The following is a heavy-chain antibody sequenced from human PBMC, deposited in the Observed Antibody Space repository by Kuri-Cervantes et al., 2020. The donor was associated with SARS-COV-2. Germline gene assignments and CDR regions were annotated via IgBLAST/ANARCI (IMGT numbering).Heavy chain of an antibody. CDR3: TRGLTLHYYDATRAFDI. V-gene: IGHV3-23*01. Sequence: GESLKISCAASGFTFSSYAMSWVRQAPGKGLEWVSAISDSGGSTYYADSVKGRFTISRDNSKNTLYLQMNSLRAEDTAVYYCTRGLTLHYYDATRAFDIWGQGTMVTVSS. D-gene: IGHD3-22*01. CDR1: GFTFSSYA. CDR2: ISDSGGST. J-gene: IGHJ3*02.